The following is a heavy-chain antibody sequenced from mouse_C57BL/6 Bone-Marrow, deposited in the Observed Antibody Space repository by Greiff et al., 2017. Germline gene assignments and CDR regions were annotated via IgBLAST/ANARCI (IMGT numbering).Heavy chain of an antibody. CDR1: GYTFTSYW. CDR3: ARSGPLGRSFDY. Sequence: QVQLKQPGAELVKPGASVKMSCKASGYTFTSYWITWVKPRPGQGLEWIGDIYPTSGRTNYNEKFKSKAILTVDTSSNTAYLQLSSLTSEDSAVFYCARSGPLGRSFDYWGQGTTLTVSS. J-gene: IGHJ2*01. CDR2: IYPTSGRT. D-gene: IGHD4-1*01. V-gene: IGHV1-55*01.